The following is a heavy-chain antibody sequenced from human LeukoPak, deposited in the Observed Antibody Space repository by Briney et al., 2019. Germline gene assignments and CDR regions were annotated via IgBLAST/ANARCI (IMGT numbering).Heavy chain of an antibody. V-gene: IGHV3-23*01. J-gene: IGHJ4*02. CDR2: ISGSGGST. D-gene: IGHD1-14*01. Sequence: GGSLRLSCAASGFTFSTYAMSWVRQAPGKGLEWVSVISGSGGSTYYADSVKGRFTISRDNSKNTLYLQMNSLRAEDTAVYYCARDGSGIDYWGQGTLVTVSS. CDR1: GFTFSTYA. CDR3: ARDGSGIDY.